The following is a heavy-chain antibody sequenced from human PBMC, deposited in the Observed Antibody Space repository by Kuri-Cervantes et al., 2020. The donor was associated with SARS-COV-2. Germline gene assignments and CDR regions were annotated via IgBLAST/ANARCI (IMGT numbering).Heavy chain of an antibody. CDR2: INHSGST. D-gene: IGHD4-11*01. J-gene: IGHJ5*02. V-gene: IGHV4-34*01. Sequence: SETLSLTCAVYGGSFSGYYWSWIRQPPGKGLEWVGEINHSGSTNYNPSLKSRVTISVDTSKNQFSLKLSSVTAADTAVYYCARGPETVTADPNWFDPWGQGTLVTVSS. CDR3: ARGPETVTADPNWFDP. CDR1: GGSFSGYY.